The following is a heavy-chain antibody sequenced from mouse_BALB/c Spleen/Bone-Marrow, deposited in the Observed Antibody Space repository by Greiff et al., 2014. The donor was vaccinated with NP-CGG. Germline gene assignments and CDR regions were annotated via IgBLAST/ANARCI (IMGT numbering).Heavy chain of an antibody. J-gene: IGHJ2*01. Sequence: EVKLMESGPELVKPGASMNVSCKTSGYTFTDNTIHWVKQSQRKSLEWIGSINPNIGGSTYNQNFKDKATLTVDKSSRTAYMELRSLTSEDSAVYYCARSDHFDYWGQGSTLTVSS. CDR1: GYTFTDNT. V-gene: IGHV1-18*01. CDR2: INPNIGGS. CDR3: ARSDHFDY.